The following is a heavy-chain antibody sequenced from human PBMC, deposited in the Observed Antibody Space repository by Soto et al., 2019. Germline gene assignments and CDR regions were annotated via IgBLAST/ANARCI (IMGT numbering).Heavy chain of an antibody. Sequence: QVQLQESGPGLVKPSETLSLTCTVSGGSVSSGSYYWSWIRQPPGKGLEWIGYIYYSGSTNYNPSHKSRVTISVDTSKNQFSLKLSSVTAADTAVYYCARDYGYSYGAYYYYYGMDVWGQGTTVTVSS. D-gene: IGHD5-18*01. V-gene: IGHV4-61*01. CDR1: GGSVSSGSYY. CDR2: IYYSGST. J-gene: IGHJ6*02. CDR3: ARDYGYSYGAYYYYYGMDV.